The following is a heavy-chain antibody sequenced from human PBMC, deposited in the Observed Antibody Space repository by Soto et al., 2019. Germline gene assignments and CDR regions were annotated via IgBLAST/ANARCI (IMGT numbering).Heavy chain of an antibody. J-gene: IGHJ4*02. V-gene: IGHV3-74*01. CDR3: ATAGSYRFDH. CDR1: GFTFSNYW. D-gene: IGHD3-10*01. CDR2: INPDATTI. Sequence: GGSLRLSCATSGFTFSNYWIHWVRQAPGEGLVWVSRINPDATTINYADSVKGRFTVSRDNAKNTLYLQMNSLRAEDTAVYYCATAGSYRFDHWGQGTLVTDSS.